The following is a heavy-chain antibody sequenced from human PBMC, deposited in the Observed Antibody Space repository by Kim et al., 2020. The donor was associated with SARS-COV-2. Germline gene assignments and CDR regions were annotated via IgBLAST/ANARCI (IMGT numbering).Heavy chain of an antibody. D-gene: IGHD3-3*01. CDR3: ARGGLYYDFWSGYYSFDY. V-gene: IGHV1-3*01. Sequence: QGRVTITRDTSASTAYMELSSLRSEDTAVYYCARGGLYYDFWSGYYSFDYWGQGTLVTVSS. J-gene: IGHJ4*02.